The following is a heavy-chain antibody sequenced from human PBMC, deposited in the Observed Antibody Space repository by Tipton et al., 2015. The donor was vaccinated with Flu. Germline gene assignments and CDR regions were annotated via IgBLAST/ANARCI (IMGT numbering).Heavy chain of an antibody. Sequence: GSLRLSCAASGFTFSSYGMNWVRQAPGKGLEWVSSISSSSSYIYYADSVKGRFTISRDNAKNSLYLQMNSLRAEDTAVYYCARTVTTPYYFDYWGQGTLVTVSS. V-gene: IGHV3-21*01. D-gene: IGHD4-11*01. J-gene: IGHJ4*02. CDR2: ISSSSSYI. CDR3: ARTVTTPYYFDY. CDR1: GFTFSSYG.